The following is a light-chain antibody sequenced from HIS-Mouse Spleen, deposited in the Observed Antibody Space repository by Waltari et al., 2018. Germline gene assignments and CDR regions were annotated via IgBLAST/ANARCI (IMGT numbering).Light chain of an antibody. Sequence: EIVLTQSPATLSLSPGERATLSCRANQSVSSYLAWYQQKPGQAPRLLIYDASNRATGISARFSGSGSGTDFTLTISSLEPEDFAVYYCQQRSNWLTFGGGTKVEIK. CDR1: QSVSSY. J-gene: IGKJ4*01. CDR3: QQRSNWLT. V-gene: IGKV3-11*01. CDR2: DAS.